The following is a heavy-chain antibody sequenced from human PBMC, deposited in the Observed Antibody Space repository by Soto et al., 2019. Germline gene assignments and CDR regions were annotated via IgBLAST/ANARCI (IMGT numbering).Heavy chain of an antibody. CDR3: AREVYCGGDCYSRDAFDI. Sequence: WGSLRLSCAASGFTFSSHSMSFFRQAPFKWLEWVSSISSGSSYIYYADSVKGRFTISRDNAKNSLYLQMNSLRAEDTAVYYCAREVYCGGDCYSRDAFDIWGQGTMVTVSS. D-gene: IGHD2-21*02. CDR1: GFTFSSHS. V-gene: IGHV3-21*01. J-gene: IGHJ3*02. CDR2: ISSGSSYI.